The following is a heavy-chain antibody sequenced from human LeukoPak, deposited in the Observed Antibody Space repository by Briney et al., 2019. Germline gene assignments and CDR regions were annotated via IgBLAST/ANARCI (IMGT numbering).Heavy chain of an antibody. V-gene: IGHV3-11*01. CDR3: ARGIARRGYYDFWSGYYYYYMDV. CDR1: GFTFSDYY. CDR2: ISSSGSTI. J-gene: IGHJ6*03. Sequence: GGSLRLSCAASGFTFSDYYMSWIRLAPGKGLEWVSYISSSGSTIYYADSVKGRFTISRDNAKNSLYLQMNSLRAEDTAVYYCARGIARRGYYDFWSGYYYYYMDVWGKGTTVTVSS. D-gene: IGHD3-3*01.